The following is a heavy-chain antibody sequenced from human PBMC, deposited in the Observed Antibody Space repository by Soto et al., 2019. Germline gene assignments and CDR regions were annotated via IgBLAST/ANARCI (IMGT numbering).Heavy chain of an antibody. V-gene: IGHV3-21*01. CDR2: ISSSSSSTYI. CDR1: GFTFSSYS. D-gene: IGHD2-2*01. J-gene: IGHJ6*02. Sequence: GGSLRLSCAASGFTFSSYSMNWVRQGPGKGLEWVSSISSSSSSTYIYYADSVKGRFTISRDNAKNSLYLQMNSLRAEDTAVYYCPRQGSSTKYYTMDVWGQGTRVTVSS. CDR3: PRQGSSTKYYTMDV.